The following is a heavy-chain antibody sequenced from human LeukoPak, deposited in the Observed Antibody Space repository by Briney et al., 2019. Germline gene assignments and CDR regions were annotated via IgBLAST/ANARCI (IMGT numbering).Heavy chain of an antibody. CDR3: ARGRIVVVPAANDYYYMDV. CDR2: IIPIFGTA. Sequence: ASVKVSCKASGGTFSSYAISWVRQAPGQGLEWMGGIIPIFGTANYAQKFQGRVTITTDESTSTAYMELSSLRSEDTAVYYCARGRIVVVPAANDYYYMDVWGKGTTVTVSS. J-gene: IGHJ6*03. CDR1: GGTFSSYA. D-gene: IGHD2-2*01. V-gene: IGHV1-69*05.